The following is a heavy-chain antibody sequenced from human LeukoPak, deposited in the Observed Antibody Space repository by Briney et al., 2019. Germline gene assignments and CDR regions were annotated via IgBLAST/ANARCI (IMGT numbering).Heavy chain of an antibody. J-gene: IGHJ4*02. Sequence: GGSLRLSCAASGFIFNDYAMSWVRQVPGKGLECVSVISASGGKTYYADSVKGRFTISRDNSKNTLYLQMNSLRAEDTAVYYCAKDPRGYSYGSIDYWGQGTLVTVSS. D-gene: IGHD5-18*01. CDR3: AKDPRGYSYGSIDY. CDR2: ISASGGKT. V-gene: IGHV3-23*01. CDR1: GFIFNDYA.